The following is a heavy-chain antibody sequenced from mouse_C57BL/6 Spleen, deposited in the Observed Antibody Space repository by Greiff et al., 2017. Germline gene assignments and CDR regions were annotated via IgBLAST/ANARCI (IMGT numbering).Heavy chain of an antibody. D-gene: IGHD4-1*01. Sequence: EVKLVESGADLVKPGASLKLSCAASGFTFSSYGMSWVHQNPDKRLEWVATISSGGSYTYYPDSVKGRITISRDNATNTQYLQMSSLKSEDTAIYYCGRHVQLTGLDVGGRGKTVTVSS. CDR3: GRHVQLTGLDV. CDR2: ISSGGSYT. V-gene: IGHV5-6*01. J-gene: IGHJ1*03. CDR1: GFTFSSYG.